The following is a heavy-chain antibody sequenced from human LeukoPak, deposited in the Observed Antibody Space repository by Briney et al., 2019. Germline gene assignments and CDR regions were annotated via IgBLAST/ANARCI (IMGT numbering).Heavy chain of an antibody. CDR3: ARVLPTMIVVAPDY. J-gene: IGHJ4*02. D-gene: IGHD3-22*01. CDR1: GYTFTSYG. Sequence: VASVKVSCKASGYTFTSYGISWVRQAPGQGLEWMGWISAYNGNTNYAQKLQGRVTMTTDTSTSTAYMELRSLRSDDTAMYYCARVLPTMIVVAPDYWGQGTLVTVSS. CDR2: ISAYNGNT. V-gene: IGHV1-18*01.